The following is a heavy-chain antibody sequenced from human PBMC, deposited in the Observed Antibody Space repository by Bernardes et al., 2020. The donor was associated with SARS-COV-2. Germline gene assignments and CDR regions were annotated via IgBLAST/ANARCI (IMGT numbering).Heavy chain of an antibody. CDR1: GFTFSSYA. V-gene: IGHV3-64*01. D-gene: IGHD3-10*01. CDR3: ARGPSFGAEYFQH. J-gene: IGHJ1*01. Sequence: ESVRRSCAASGFTFSSYAMHWVRQAPGKGLEYVSAISSNGGSTYYANSVKGRFTISRDNSKNTLYLQMGSLRAEDMAVYYCARGPSFGAEYFQHWGQGTLVTVSS. CDR2: ISSNGGST.